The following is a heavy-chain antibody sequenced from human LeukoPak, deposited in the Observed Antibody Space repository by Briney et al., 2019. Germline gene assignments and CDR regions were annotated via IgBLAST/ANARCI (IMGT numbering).Heavy chain of an antibody. Sequence: SETLSLTCTVSGGSLSSSSYYWGWIRQPPGKGLEWIGSIYYTGSTYYNPSLKSRVTTSVDTSRNQFSLKLSSVTAADTAVYYCAREVLQWVVHDAFDIWGQGTMVTVSS. J-gene: IGHJ3*02. CDR1: GGSLSSSSYY. D-gene: IGHD6-19*01. V-gene: IGHV4-39*07. CDR2: IYYTGST. CDR3: AREVLQWVVHDAFDI.